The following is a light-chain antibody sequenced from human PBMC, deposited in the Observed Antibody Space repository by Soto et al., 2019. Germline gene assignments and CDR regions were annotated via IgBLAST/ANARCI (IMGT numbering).Light chain of an antibody. CDR1: QSFTSNY. J-gene: IGKJ1*01. V-gene: IGKV3-20*01. Sequence: ESVLTQSPGTLSLSPGERATLSCRASQSFTSNYLAWYQQRPGQAPRLLIYGASTRATGIPDRFSGSGSGTDFTLNISRLEPEDFAVYYCQQYGSSPRTFGQGTKVDIK. CDR2: GAS. CDR3: QQYGSSPRT.